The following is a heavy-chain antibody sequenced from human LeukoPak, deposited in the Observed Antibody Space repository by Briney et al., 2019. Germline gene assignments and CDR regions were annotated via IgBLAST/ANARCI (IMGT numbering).Heavy chain of an antibody. J-gene: IGHJ4*02. D-gene: IGHD6-13*01. V-gene: IGHV3-23*01. Sequence: GGTLRLSCEATGFSFSSYAMSWVRQAPGEGLEWVSASSGSGDSADYADAVKGRFTISRDNSKSTLYLQMTSLRVDDTAVYYCAKRATAGGFDSWGQGTLVTVSS. CDR2: SSGSGDSA. CDR1: GFSFSSYA. CDR3: AKRATAGGFDS.